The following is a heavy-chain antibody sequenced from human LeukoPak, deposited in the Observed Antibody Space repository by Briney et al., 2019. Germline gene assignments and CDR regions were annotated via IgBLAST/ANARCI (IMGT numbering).Heavy chain of an antibody. CDR2: LNPTGGSS. Sequence: ASVKVSCKASGYTFTSYGISWVRQAPGQGLEWMGILNPTGGSSSFAQKFQGRATLARATSTSTVYMELSSLRSEDTAVYYCAGVYNHGMDVWGQGTTVIVSS. CDR1: GYTFTSYG. CDR3: AGVYNHGMDV. V-gene: IGHV1-46*01. J-gene: IGHJ6*02.